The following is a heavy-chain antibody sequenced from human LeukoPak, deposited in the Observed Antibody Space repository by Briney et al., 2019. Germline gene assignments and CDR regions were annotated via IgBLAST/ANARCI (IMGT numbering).Heavy chain of an antibody. CDR3: ARDSDSSGHYYMEYFEY. J-gene: IGHJ4*02. V-gene: IGHV3-21*01. Sequence: GGSLRLSCAASGFTFTIYAMNWVRQAPGKGLEWFSSISSSSRDINYADSVKGRFTISRDNAWNSLYLQMNSLRAEDTAVYYCARDSDSSGHYYMEYFEYWGQGPIVPVSS. CDR1: GFTFTIYA. CDR2: ISSSSRDI. D-gene: IGHD3-22*01.